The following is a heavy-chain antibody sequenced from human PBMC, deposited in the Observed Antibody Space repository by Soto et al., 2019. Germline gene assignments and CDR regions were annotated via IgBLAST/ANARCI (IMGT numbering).Heavy chain of an antibody. V-gene: IGHV1-69*02. J-gene: IGHJ6*02. CDR3: ARGMTTVTSWLGYYYGMDV. Sequence: QVQLVQSGAEVKKPGSSVKVSCKASGGTFSSYTISWVRQAPGQGLEWMGRIIPILGIANYAQKIQGRVTITEDKSTSTAYMELSSLRSEDTAVYYCARGMTTVTSWLGYYYGMDVWGQGTTVTVSS. CDR2: IIPILGIA. D-gene: IGHD4-17*01. CDR1: GGTFSSYT.